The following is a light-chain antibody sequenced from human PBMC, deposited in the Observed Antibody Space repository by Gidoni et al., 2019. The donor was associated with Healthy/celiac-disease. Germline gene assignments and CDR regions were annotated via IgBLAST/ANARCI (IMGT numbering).Light chain of an antibody. CDR1: QSSSSY. CDR3: QQSYSTPFT. J-gene: IGKJ3*01. Sequence: DIKMTQSPSSLSASVGDRVTITCRASQSSSSYLNWYQQKPGKAPKLLIYAASSLQSGVPSRFSGSGSGTDFTLTIRSLQPEDFATYYCQQSYSTPFTFGPGTKVDIK. V-gene: IGKV1-39*01. CDR2: AAS.